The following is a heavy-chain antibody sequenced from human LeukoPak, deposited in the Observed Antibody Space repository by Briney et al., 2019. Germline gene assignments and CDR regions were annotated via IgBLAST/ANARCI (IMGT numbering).Heavy chain of an antibody. J-gene: IGHJ4*02. CDR3: ARSPFLYCSSTSCHTFDY. V-gene: IGHV4-34*01. CDR2: INHSGST. Sequence: SETLSLTCAVYGRSFSGYYWSWIRQPPGKGLEWIGEINHSGSTNYNPSLKSRVTISVDTSKNQFSLKLSSVTAADTAVYYCARSPFLYCSSTSCHTFDYWGQGTLVTVSS. CDR1: GRSFSGYY. D-gene: IGHD2-2*01.